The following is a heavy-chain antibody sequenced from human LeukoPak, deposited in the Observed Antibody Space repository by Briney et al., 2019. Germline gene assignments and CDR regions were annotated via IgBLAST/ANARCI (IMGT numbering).Heavy chain of an antibody. CDR3: ARLFYDFWSGHYYYYMDV. Sequence: SETLSLTCTVSGGSISTSTYYWGWIRQPPGKGLEWIRSISYSGSSYYNPSLKRRVTISVDTSKNQFSLKVSSVTAADTAVYYCARLFYDFWSGHYYYYMDVWGKGTTVTVSS. V-gene: IGHV4-39*01. D-gene: IGHD3-3*01. J-gene: IGHJ6*03. CDR1: GGSISTSTYY. CDR2: ISYSGSS.